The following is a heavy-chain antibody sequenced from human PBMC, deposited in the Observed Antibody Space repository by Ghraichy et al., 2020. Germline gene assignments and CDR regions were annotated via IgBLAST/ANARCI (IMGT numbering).Heavy chain of an antibody. CDR3: ARQTVLQLYMDV. CDR1: GGSISSSSYY. J-gene: IGHJ6*03. D-gene: IGHD4-11*01. V-gene: IGHV4-39*01. Sequence: SETLSLTCTVSGGSISSSSYYWGWIRQPPGKGLEWIGSIYYSGSTYYNPSLKSRVTISVDTSKNQFSLKLSSVTAADTAVYYCARQTVLQLYMDVWGKGTTVTVSS. CDR2: IYYSGST.